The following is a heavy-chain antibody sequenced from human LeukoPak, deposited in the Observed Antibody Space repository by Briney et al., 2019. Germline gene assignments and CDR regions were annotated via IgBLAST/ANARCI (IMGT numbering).Heavy chain of an antibody. CDR2: INHSGST. V-gene: IGHV4-34*01. D-gene: IGHD3-22*01. CDR1: GGSISSYY. CDR3: ARPRRIVAPWGAYDSSGYYHHYFDY. Sequence: PSETLSLTCTVSGGSISSYYWSWIRQPPGKGLEWIGEINHSGSTNYNPSLKGRVTISVDTSKNQFSLKLSSVTAADTAVYYCARPRRIVAPWGAYDSSGYYHHYFDYWGQGTLVTVSS. J-gene: IGHJ4*02.